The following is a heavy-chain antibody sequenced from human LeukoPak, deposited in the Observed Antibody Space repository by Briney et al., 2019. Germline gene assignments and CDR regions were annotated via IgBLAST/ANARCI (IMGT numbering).Heavy chain of an antibody. V-gene: IGHV4-31*03. Sequence: SETLSLTCTVSGGSIGSGGYYWSWIRQHPGKGLEWIGYIYYSGSTYYNPSLKSRVTISVDTSKNQFSLQLSSVTAADTAVYYCARHDYGDSGAFDIWGQGTMVTVSS. CDR3: ARHDYGDSGAFDI. D-gene: IGHD4-17*01. J-gene: IGHJ3*02. CDR1: GGSIGSGGYY. CDR2: IYYSGST.